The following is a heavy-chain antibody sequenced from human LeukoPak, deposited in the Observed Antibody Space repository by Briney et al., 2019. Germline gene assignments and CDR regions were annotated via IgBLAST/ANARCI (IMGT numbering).Heavy chain of an antibody. CDR1: GGSISGNY. V-gene: IGHV4-59*12. CDR3: ARDARVQKWFGELLKTTTYYFDY. J-gene: IGHJ4*02. D-gene: IGHD3-10*01. CDR2: IYYTGST. Sequence: PSETLSLTCTVSGGSISGNYWSWIRQPTGKGLEWTGYIYYTGSTYYNPSLKSRVSISVDTSKNQFSLKLSSVTAADTAVYYCARDARVQKWFGELLKTTTYYFDYWGQGTLVTVSS.